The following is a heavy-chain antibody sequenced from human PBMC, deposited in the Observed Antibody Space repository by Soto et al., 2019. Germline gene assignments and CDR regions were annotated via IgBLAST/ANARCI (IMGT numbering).Heavy chain of an antibody. CDR2: INNDGSDT. D-gene: IGHD6-6*01. J-gene: IGHJ4*02. CDR1: GFTFSSYW. V-gene: IGHV3-74*03. CDR3: TRAPMQGHEVEGQAPSSQTLDY. Sequence: PGGSLRLSCAASGFTFSSYWMHWVRQAPGRGLVWVSHINNDGSDTTYADSVRGRFTISRDNAKNTLYLQMDSLRAEDTAVYYCTRAPMQGHEVEGQAPSSQTLDYWGQGTQVTVSS.